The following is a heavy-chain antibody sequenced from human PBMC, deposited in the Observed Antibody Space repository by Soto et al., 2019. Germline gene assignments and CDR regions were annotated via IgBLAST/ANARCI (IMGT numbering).Heavy chain of an antibody. D-gene: IGHD5-18*01. Sequence: GESLKISCKGSGYSFTSYWIGWVRQMPGKGLEWMGIIYPGDSDTRYSPSFQGQVTISADKSISTAYLQWSSLKASDTAMYYCARTAMVTQGDYYYYYGMDVWGHGTTVTVSS. CDR2: IYPGDSDT. J-gene: IGHJ6*02. CDR3: ARTAMVTQGDYYYYYGMDV. V-gene: IGHV5-51*01. CDR1: GYSFTSYW.